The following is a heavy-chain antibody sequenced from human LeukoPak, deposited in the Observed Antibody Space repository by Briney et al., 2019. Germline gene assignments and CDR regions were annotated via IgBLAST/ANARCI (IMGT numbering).Heavy chain of an antibody. Sequence: GGSLRLSCAASGFTFSSYAMSWVRQAPGKGLEWVSAISGSGGSTYYADSVKGRFTISRDNSKNTLYLQMDSLRAEDTAVYYCAKFPEDSSYVPWGQGTLVTVSS. D-gene: IGHD3-16*01. V-gene: IGHV3-23*01. CDR2: ISGSGGST. CDR3: AKFPEDSSYVP. CDR1: GFTFSSYA. J-gene: IGHJ5*02.